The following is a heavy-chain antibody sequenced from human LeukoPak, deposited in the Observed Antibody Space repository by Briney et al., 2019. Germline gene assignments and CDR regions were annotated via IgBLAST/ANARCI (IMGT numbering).Heavy chain of an antibody. CDR1: GFTFSSYG. D-gene: IGHD5-18*01. CDR2: IWYDGSNK. Sequence: GGSLRLSCAASGFTFSSYGMHWVRQAPGKGLEWVAVIWYDGSNKYYADSVKGRFTISRDNSKNTLYLQMNSLRAEDTAVYYCAKVYSYGSNYFDYWGQGTLVTVSS. V-gene: IGHV3-33*06. J-gene: IGHJ4*02. CDR3: AKVYSYGSNYFDY.